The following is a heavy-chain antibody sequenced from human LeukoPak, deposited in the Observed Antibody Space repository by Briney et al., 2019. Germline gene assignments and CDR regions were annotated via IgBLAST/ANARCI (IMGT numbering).Heavy chain of an antibody. J-gene: IGHJ4*02. CDR2: IYYSGST. Sequence: SETLSLTCTVSGGSISRSIYYWGWIRQPPGKGLEWIGSIYYSGSTYYNPSLESRVTISVDTSKNQFSLKLTSMTAADTAVYYCARPLIDDYDSSGYWDYWGQGTLVTVSS. CDR1: GGSISRSIYY. V-gene: IGHV4-39*01. CDR3: ARPLIDDYDSSGYWDY. D-gene: IGHD3-22*01.